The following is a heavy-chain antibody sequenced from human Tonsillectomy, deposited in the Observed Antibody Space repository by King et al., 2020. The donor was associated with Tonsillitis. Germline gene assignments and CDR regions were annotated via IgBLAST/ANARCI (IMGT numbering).Heavy chain of an antibody. CDR2: IYYSGST. Sequence: QLQESGPGLVKPSETLSLTCTVSGGSISSSSYYWGWIRQPPGKGLEWIGSIYYSGSTYYNPSLKSRVTISVDTSKNQFSLKLSSVTAADTAVYYCARHGGDYDIFTGYYIFDYWGQGTLVTVSA. CDR3: ARHGGDYDIFTGYYIFDY. D-gene: IGHD3-9*01. CDR1: GGSISSSSYY. J-gene: IGHJ4*02. V-gene: IGHV4-39*01.